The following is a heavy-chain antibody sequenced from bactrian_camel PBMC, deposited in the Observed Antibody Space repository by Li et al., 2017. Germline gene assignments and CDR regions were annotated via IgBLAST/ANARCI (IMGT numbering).Heavy chain of an antibody. J-gene: IGHJ4*01. CDR1: GRSDSSHC. Sequence: HVQLVESGGGLAQPGGSQGLSCAASGRSDSSHCMGWFRQAPGKEREEVATIDSDGTTSYTDSVKGRFTISRDNAKNTLYLQVNSLKTEDTAVYYCAVSLDSWAYHYWGQGTQVTVS. V-gene: IGHV3S53*01. CDR2: IDSDGTT. CDR3: AVSLDSWAYHY.